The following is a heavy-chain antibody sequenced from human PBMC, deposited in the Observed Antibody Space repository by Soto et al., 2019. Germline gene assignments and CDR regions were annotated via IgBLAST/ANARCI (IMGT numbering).Heavy chain of an antibody. CDR3: ARGGYGVVIDYYYGMDV. Sequence: TSETLSLTCAVYGGSFSGYYWSWIRQPPGKGLEWIGEINHSGSTNYNPSLKSRVTISVDTSKNQFSLKLSSVTAADTAVYYFARGGYGVVIDYYYGMDVWGQGTTVTVSS. CDR2: INHSGST. D-gene: IGHD3-3*01. J-gene: IGHJ6*02. V-gene: IGHV4-34*01. CDR1: GGSFSGYY.